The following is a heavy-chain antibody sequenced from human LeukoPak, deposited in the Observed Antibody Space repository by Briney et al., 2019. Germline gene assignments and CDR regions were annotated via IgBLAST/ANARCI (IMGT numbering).Heavy chain of an antibody. J-gene: IGHJ4*02. D-gene: IGHD1-26*01. V-gene: IGHV4-38-2*01. CDR3: ARTEWELQSTPDY. Sequence: SETLSLTCAVSGYSISSGYYWGWIRQPPGKGLEWIGSIYHSGSTYYNPSLKSRVTISVDTSKNQFSLKLSSVTAADTAVYYCARTEWELQSTPDYWGQGTLVTVSS. CDR2: IYHSGST. CDR1: GYSISSGYY.